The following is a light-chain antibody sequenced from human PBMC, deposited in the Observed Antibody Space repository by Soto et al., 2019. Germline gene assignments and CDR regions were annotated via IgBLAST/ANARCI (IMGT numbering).Light chain of an antibody. V-gene: IGKV2-30*01. Sequence: DVVMTQSPLSLPVTLGQPASISCRSSQTLVYSDGNTYLNWCQQRPGQSPRRLSYKVSNRDAGGTDKVRGSGSGPDFTAKIRCVAAEDVGVYYCMQGTPGSPQLPFRGRTNLQLK. CDR1: QTLVYSDGNTY. J-gene: IGKJ4*01. CDR3: MQGTPGSPQLP. CDR2: KVS.